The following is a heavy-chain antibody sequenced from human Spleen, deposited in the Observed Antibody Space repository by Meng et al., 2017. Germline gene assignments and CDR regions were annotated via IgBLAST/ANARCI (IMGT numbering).Heavy chain of an antibody. V-gene: IGHV4-34*01. CDR2: INHSGST. J-gene: IGHJ4*02. CDR3: ARGPTTMAHDFDY. CDR1: GGSFSDYY. Sequence: VHLQQWGARLLKPSETLSLTCVVSGGSFSDYYWSWIRQPPGKGLEWIGEINHSGSTNYNPSLESRATISVDTSQNNLSLKLSSVTAADSAVYYCARGPTTMAHDFDYWGQGTLVTVSS. D-gene: IGHD4-11*01.